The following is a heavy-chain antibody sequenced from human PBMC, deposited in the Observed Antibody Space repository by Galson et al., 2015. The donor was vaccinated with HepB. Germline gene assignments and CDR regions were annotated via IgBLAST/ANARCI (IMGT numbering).Heavy chain of an antibody. V-gene: IGHV3-23*01. CDR3: AKGGDDIQFLEWLLDRNGMDV. D-gene: IGHD3-3*01. CDR1: GFTFSNYA. Sequence: SLRLSCAASGFTFSNYAMSWVRQAPGKGLEWVSSIRGSGSRTYYADSVKGRFTISRDNSKNTLYLQMNSLRAEDTAVYYCAKGGDDIQFLEWLLDRNGMDVWGQGTTVTVSS. CDR2: IRGSGSRT. J-gene: IGHJ6*02.